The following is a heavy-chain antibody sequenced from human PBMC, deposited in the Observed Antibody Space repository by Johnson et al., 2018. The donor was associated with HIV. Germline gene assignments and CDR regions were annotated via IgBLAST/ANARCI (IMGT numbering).Heavy chain of an antibody. CDR1: GFTFSSSA. CDR3: ASPGTVVTGLAFDI. Sequence: QMLLVESGGGVVQPGRSLRLSCAASGFTFSSSAMHWVRQAPGKGLEWVAVLSYAGSNKYYAESVKGGFTISRDNSKNTLYLQMNSLRAEDTAVYYCASPGTVVTGLAFDIWGQGTMVTVSS. V-gene: IGHV3-30*04. J-gene: IGHJ3*02. CDR2: LSYAGSNK. D-gene: IGHD4-23*01.